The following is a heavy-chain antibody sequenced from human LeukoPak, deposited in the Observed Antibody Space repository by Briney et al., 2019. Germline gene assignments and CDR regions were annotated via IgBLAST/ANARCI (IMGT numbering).Heavy chain of an antibody. V-gene: IGHV1-69*04. J-gene: IGHJ4*02. D-gene: IGHD1-26*01. CDR3: ARGYSGLHFDS. Sequence: ASVKVSFKASGGTFSNSAISWVRQAPGQGLGWMGRIAPVLEITNYAQKFQGRLTFTADISTSTAYLELSGLRSEDTAIYYCARGYSGLHFDSWGQGSLVTVSS. CDR2: IAPVLEIT. CDR1: GGTFSNSA.